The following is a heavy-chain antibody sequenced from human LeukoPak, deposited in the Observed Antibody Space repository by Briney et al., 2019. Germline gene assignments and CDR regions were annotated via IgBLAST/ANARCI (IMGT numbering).Heavy chain of an antibody. CDR1: GGSIGSLY. V-gene: IGHV4-59*11. CDR2: IQVSGIT. CDR3: ARGLTFGGFDY. Sequence: SETLSLTCTVSGGSIGSLYWSWIRQTPGKGLEWIGYIQVSGITNYNPSLNGRVTISLETSKNQVSLKLSFVTAADTAVYYCARGLTFGGFDYWGQGTLVTVSS. D-gene: IGHD3-16*01. J-gene: IGHJ4*02.